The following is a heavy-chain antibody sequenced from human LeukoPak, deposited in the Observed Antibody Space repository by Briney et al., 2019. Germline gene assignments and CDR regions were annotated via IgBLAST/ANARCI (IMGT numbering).Heavy chain of an antibody. CDR3: ARDIPTNYDSSGNHNLYFDL. V-gene: IGHV1-46*01. J-gene: IGHJ2*01. Sequence: ASVKVSCKASGYAFTYYYMHWVRQAPGQGLEWMGIINPGGGSTSYAQKFQGRVTMTRDTPTSTVYMELSSLRSEDTAVYYCARDIPTNYDSSGNHNLYFDLWGRGTLVTVSS. CDR1: GYAFTYYY. CDR2: INPGGGST. D-gene: IGHD3-22*01.